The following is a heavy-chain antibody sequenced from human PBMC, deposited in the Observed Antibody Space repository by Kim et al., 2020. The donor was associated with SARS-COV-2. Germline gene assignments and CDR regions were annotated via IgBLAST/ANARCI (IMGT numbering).Heavy chain of an antibody. Sequence: GGSLRLSCAASGFTFSDHYMDWVRAAPGKGLEWLARIRNRARGYTSEYAASVKGRFTISRDDSKSSLYLHMTSLRTEDGGVYYCGDVGAGYWGQGTPVT. D-gene: IGHD1-26*01. CDR3: GDVGAGY. J-gene: IGHJ4*02. V-gene: IGHV3-72*01. CDR2: IRNRARGYTS. CDR1: GFTFSDHY.